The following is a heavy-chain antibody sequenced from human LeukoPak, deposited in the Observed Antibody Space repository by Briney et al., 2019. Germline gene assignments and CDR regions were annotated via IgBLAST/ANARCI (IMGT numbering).Heavy chain of an antibody. D-gene: IGHD6-13*01. V-gene: IGHV7-4-1*02. CDR2: INTNTGNP. CDR3: ARGDSSSWGTLALNFDY. Sequence: GASVKVSCKASGYTFTSYAMNWVRQAPGQGLEWMGWINTNTGNPTYAQGFTGRFVFSLDTSVSTAYLQISSLKAEDTAVYYCARGDSSSWGTLALNFDYWGQGTLVTVSS. CDR1: GYTFTSYA. J-gene: IGHJ4*02.